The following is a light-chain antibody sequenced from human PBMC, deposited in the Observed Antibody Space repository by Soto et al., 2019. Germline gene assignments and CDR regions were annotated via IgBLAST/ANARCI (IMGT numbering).Light chain of an antibody. CDR1: QSVSSSY. J-gene: IGKJ1*01. CDR2: GAS. V-gene: IGKV3-20*01. Sequence: EIGMTHSPGTLSLSPGEIATLSCRASQSVSSSYLAWYQQKPGQAPRLLIYGASSRATGIPDRFSGSGSGTDFTLTISRLEPEDFAVYYCQQYGSSPGTFGQGTKVDIK. CDR3: QQYGSSPGT.